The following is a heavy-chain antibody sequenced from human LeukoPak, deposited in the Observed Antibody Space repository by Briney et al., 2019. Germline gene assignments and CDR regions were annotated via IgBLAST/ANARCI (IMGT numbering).Heavy chain of an antibody. V-gene: IGHV1-69*01. D-gene: IGHD6-13*01. Sequence: SVKVSCKASGGTFSSYAISWVRQAPGQGLEWMGGIIPIFGTANYAQKFQGRVTITADESTSTAYVELSSLRSEDTAVYYCANLPTIAAAGTAITSCWGQGTLVTVSS. CDR1: GGTFSSYA. CDR2: IIPIFGTA. J-gene: IGHJ4*02. CDR3: ANLPTIAAAGTAITSC.